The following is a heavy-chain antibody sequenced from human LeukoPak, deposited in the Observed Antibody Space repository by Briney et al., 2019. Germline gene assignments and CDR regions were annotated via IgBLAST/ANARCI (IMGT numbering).Heavy chain of an antibody. CDR3: AKTQLVGSYHPPGY. CDR2: ISYDGDTE. V-gene: IGHV3-30*18. Sequence: GGSLRLSCAASGFTFSSYGMFWVRQAPGKGLEWVALISYDGDTEYYADSVKGRFTISRDNSKNTLYLQMNDLRPEDTAAYYCAKTQLVGSYHPPGYCGQGTLVTVSS. CDR1: GFTFSSYG. J-gene: IGHJ4*02. D-gene: IGHD1-26*01.